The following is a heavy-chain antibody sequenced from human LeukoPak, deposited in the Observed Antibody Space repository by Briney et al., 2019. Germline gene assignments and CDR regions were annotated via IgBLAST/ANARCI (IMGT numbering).Heavy chain of an antibody. Sequence: SVKISCKASGGTFSSYTISWVRQAPGQGLEWMGRIIPILGIANYAQKFQGRVTITADKSTSTAYMELSSLRSEDTAVYYCARYDDYGGLNWFDPWGQGTLVTVSS. CDR2: IIPILGIA. D-gene: IGHD4-23*01. J-gene: IGHJ5*02. CDR1: GGTFSSYT. CDR3: ARYDDYGGLNWFDP. V-gene: IGHV1-69*02.